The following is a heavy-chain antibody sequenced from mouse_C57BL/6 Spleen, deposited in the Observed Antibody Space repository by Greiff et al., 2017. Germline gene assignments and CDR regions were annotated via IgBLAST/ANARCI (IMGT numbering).Heavy chain of an antibody. J-gene: IGHJ3*01. CDR2: IDPSDSYT. V-gene: IGHV1-69*01. D-gene: IGHD2-4*01. CDR3: ARGNDYDPFAY. Sequence: VQLQQSGAELVMPGASVKLSCKASGYTFTSYWMHWVKQRPGQGLEWIGEIDPSDSYTNYNQKFKGKSTLTVDKSSSTAYMQLSSLTSEDSAVYYCARGNDYDPFAYWGQGTLVTVSA. CDR1: GYTFTSYW.